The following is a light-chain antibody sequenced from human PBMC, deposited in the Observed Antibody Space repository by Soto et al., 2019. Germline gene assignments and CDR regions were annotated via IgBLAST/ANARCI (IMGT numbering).Light chain of an antibody. CDR2: EVT. Sequence: QSVLTQPPSASGSPGQSVTISCTGTRSGVAGYNFVSWYQQHPGKAPKLIIYEVTKRPSGVPDRFSGSKSGNTASLTVSGLQAEDEAHYYCGSYAGFNNFVFGTGTKGTVL. CDR3: GSYAGFNNFV. V-gene: IGLV2-8*01. J-gene: IGLJ1*01. CDR1: RSGVAGYNF.